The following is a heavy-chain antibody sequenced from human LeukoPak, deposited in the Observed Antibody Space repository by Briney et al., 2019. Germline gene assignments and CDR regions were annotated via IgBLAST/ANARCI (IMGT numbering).Heavy chain of an antibody. CDR2: IYSGGST. D-gene: IGHD3-3*01. V-gene: IGHV3-53*01. J-gene: IGHJ4*02. CDR1: GFTVSSNY. Sequence: GGSLRLSCAASGFTVSSNYMSWVRQAPGKGLEWVSVIYSGGSTYYADSVKGRFTISRDNSKNTLYLQMNSLRAEDTAVYYCARDHATLFFGVVTPFDYWGQGTLVTVSS. CDR3: ARDHATLFFGVVTPFDY.